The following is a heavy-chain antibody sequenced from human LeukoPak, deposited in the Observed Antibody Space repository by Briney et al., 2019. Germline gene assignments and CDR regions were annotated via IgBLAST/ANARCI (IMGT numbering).Heavy chain of an antibody. D-gene: IGHD6-19*01. CDR1: GGSIGSDY. J-gene: IGHJ4*02. V-gene: IGHV4-59*08. CDR3: AKYGNSGWVIDN. Sequence: KPSETLSLTCTVSGGSIGSDYWTWIRQPPGKGLEYIGYIYYTGGTNYNPSLKSRVTISVDTSKNQFSLKLSSVTAADTAVYFCAKYGNSGWVIDNWSQGTLVTVSS. CDR2: IYYTGGT.